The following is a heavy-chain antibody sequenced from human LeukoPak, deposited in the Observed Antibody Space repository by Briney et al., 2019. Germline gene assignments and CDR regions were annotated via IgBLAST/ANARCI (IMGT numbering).Heavy chain of an antibody. J-gene: IGHJ4*02. CDR2: VSGSGDFT. Sequence: GGSLRLSCAVSGFTFSNYAMSWVRQAPGKGLEWVSVVSGSGDFTFYADSVKGRFTISRDNSKNTLYLQMNSLRAEDTAVYYCARDHRGGVHDYWGQGTLVTVSS. V-gene: IGHV3-23*01. CDR1: GFTFSNYA. CDR3: ARDHRGGVHDY. D-gene: IGHD3-16*01.